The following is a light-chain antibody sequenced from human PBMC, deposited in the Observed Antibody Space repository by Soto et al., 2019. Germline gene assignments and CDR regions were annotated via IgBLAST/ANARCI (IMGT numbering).Light chain of an antibody. CDR2: DNN. CDR1: SSNIGAGYD. J-gene: IGLJ1*01. V-gene: IGLV1-40*01. Sequence: QSVLTQPPSVSGAPGQRVTISCTGSSSNIGAGYDVHWYQQYPGTAPELLIYDNNDRPSGVPDRFSGSRSGTSASLALTGLQAEDEADYYCQSYDSSLSGYVFGAGTKVTVL. CDR3: QSYDSSLSGYV.